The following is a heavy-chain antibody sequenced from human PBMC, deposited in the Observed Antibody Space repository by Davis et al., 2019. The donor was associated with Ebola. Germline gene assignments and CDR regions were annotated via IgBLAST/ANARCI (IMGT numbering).Heavy chain of an antibody. D-gene: IGHD3-9*01. CDR3: AKGHYDILTGYYPGPYFDY. J-gene: IGHJ4*02. CDR2: ISWNSGSI. V-gene: IGHV3-9*01. CDR1: GFTFDDYA. Sequence: PGGSLRLSCAASGFTFDDYAMHWVRQAPGKGLEWVSGISWNSGSIGYADSVKGRFTISRDNAKNSLYLQMNSLRAEDTALYYCAKGHYDILTGYYPGPYFDYWGQGTLVTVSS.